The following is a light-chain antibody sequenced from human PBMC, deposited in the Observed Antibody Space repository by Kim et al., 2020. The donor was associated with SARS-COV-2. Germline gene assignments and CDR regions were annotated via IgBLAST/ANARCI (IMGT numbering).Light chain of an antibody. CDR3: QSPDSSATWV. Sequence: SYELTQPPSVSVSPGQTARITCSGDALPNQYVYWYQQRPGRAPVLIIYKDTERPSGVPERISGSSSGTTATLTISGVQAEDESDYYCQSPDSSATWVFGGGTKLTFL. CDR1: ALPNQY. CDR2: KDT. J-gene: IGLJ3*02. V-gene: IGLV3-25*03.